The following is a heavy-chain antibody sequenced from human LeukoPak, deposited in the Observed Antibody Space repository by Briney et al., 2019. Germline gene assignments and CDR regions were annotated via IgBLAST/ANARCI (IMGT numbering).Heavy chain of an antibody. J-gene: IGHJ3*02. D-gene: IGHD2-21*02. CDR1: GFTFSGSA. V-gene: IGHV3-73*01. Sequence: GGSLRLSCAASGFTFSGSAVHWVRQASGKGLEWVGRIRSKANSYATAYAASVKGRFTISRDDSKNTAYLQMNSLKTEDTAVYYCTRYSNCGGDCYANLDAFDIWGQGTMVTVSS. CDR2: IRSKANSYAT. CDR3: TRYSNCGGDCYANLDAFDI.